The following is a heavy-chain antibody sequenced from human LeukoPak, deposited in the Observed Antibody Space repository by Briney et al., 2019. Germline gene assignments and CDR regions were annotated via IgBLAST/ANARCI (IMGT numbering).Heavy chain of an antibody. CDR1: GFTFSSYE. Sequence: PGGSLRLSCAASGFTFSSYEMTWVRQAPGKGLEWVLHISGSGRTTYYADSVKGRFSISRDNAKNSLNLHVSSLSADDTAVYYCARVVSYALDYWGQGTLVTVSS. CDR3: ARVVSYALDY. D-gene: IGHD2-2*01. CDR2: ISGSGRTT. V-gene: IGHV3-48*03. J-gene: IGHJ4*02.